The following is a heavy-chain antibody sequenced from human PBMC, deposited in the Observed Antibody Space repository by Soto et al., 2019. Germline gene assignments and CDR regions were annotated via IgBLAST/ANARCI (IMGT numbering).Heavy chain of an antibody. V-gene: IGHV6-1*01. CDR2: TYYRSKWYN. D-gene: IGHD6-19*01. J-gene: IGHJ6*02. Sequence: KQSQTLSLTCAISGDSVSSNSAAWNWTRQSPSRGLEWLGRTYYRSKWYNDYAVSVKSRITINPDTSKNQFSLQLNSVTPEDTAVYYCARGSAVASTGPYYYGMDVWGQGTTVTVSS. CDR3: ARGSAVASTGPYYYGMDV. CDR1: GDSVSSNSAA.